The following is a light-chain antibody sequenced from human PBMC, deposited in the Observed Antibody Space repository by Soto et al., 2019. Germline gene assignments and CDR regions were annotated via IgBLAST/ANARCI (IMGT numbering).Light chain of an antibody. Sequence: QSGLSQPPSVSRAPGQSVTISFTAISSHIGTAYGVHWYQQLPVTVPTPIIVADTNRPSVVPDRSSGSKSGTSASLEITGLQAEDEADYYCQSYDTSMSGWVFGGWTK. J-gene: IGLJ3*02. CDR1: SSHIGTAYG. CDR3: QSYDTSMSGWV. V-gene: IGLV1-40*01. CDR2: ADT.